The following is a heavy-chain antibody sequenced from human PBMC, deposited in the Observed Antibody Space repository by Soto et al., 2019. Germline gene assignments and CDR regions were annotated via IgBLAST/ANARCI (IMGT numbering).Heavy chain of an antibody. CDR1: GYTFTSYA. V-gene: IGHV1-3*01. J-gene: IGHJ6*02. CDR3: ARGGYDSSPGTSPDYYYYGMDV. D-gene: IGHD3-22*01. Sequence: GASVKVSCKASGYTFTSYAMHLVRQAPGQRXEWMGWINAGNGNTKYSQKFQGRVTITRDTSASTAYMELSSLRSEDTAVYYCARGGYDSSPGTSPDYYYYGMDVWGQRTTFTVPS. CDR2: INAGNGNT.